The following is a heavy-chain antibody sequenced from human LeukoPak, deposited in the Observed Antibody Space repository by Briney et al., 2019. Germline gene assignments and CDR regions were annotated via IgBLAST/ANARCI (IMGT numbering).Heavy chain of an antibody. CDR2: ISSSGSTK. D-gene: IGHD3-3*01. Sequence: GGSLRLSCAASGFTFSSYEMNWVRQAPGKGLEWVSYISSSGSTKDYADSVKGRFTISRDNAKNSLYLQMNSLRADDTAVYYCAKWSGNRPLYYFDYWGQGTLVTVSS. V-gene: IGHV3-48*03. CDR1: GFTFSSYE. CDR3: AKWSGNRPLYYFDY. J-gene: IGHJ4*02.